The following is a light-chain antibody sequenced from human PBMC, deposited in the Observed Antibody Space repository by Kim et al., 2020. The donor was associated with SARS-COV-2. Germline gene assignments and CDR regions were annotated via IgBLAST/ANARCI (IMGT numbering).Light chain of an antibody. J-gene: IGLJ3*02. V-gene: IGLV1-40*01. CDR2: GNS. Sequence: RGTSAWTGSRSNSGAGCGVHWYEQLPGTAPKLLIQGNSDRPSGVPDRFSGSKSGTSASLAITGLQAEDEADYYCQSYDTSLSARVFGGGTQLTVL. CDR1: RSNSGAGCG. CDR3: QSYDTSLSARV.